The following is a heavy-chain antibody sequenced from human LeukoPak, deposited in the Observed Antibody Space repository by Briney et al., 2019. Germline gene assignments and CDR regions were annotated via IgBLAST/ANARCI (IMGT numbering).Heavy chain of an antibody. Sequence: GGSLRLSCAASGFTFSDSYMSWIRQAPGKGLEWIAFIGGSGSLIYYADSVKGRFTISRDNAKNSLYLQMTTLRAEDTAVYYCARDHRQQLGNWFDPWGQGTLVTASS. J-gene: IGHJ5*02. CDR1: GFTFSDSY. V-gene: IGHV3-11*04. D-gene: IGHD6-13*01. CDR3: ARDHRQQLGNWFDP. CDR2: IGGSGSLI.